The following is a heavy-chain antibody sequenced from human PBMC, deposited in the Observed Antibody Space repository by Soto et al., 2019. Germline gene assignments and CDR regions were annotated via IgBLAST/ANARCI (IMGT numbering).Heavy chain of an antibody. D-gene: IGHD1-1*01. CDR3: ARTGTPGYYYYYGMDV. CDR2: INPNSGGT. CDR1: GYTFTGYY. J-gene: IGHJ6*02. V-gene: IGHV1-2*02. Sequence: QVQLVQSGAEVKKPGASVKVSCKASGYTFTGYYMHWVRQAPGQGLEWMGWINPNSGGTNYAQKLQCGVTMTRDTAISTAYMELSRLRSDDTAVYYCARTGTPGYYYYYGMDVWGQGTTVTVSS.